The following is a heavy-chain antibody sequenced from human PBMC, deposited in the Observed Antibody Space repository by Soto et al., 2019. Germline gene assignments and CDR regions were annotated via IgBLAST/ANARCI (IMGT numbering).Heavy chain of an antibody. CDR3: AKSLRSGEQQLVPGYYFDY. CDR2: ISGSGGST. J-gene: IGHJ4*02. D-gene: IGHD6-13*01. CDR1: GFTFSSYA. V-gene: IGHV3-23*01. Sequence: GGSLRLSCAASGFTFSSYAMSWVRPAPGKGLEWVSAISGSGGSTYYADSVKGRFTISRDNSKNTLYLQMNSLRAEDTAVYYCAKSLRSGEQQLVPGYYFDYWGQGTLVTVSS.